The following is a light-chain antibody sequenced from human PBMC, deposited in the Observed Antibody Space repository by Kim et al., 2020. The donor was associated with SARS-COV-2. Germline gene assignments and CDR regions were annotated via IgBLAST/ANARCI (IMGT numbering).Light chain of an antibody. V-gene: IGLV3-21*04. CDR2: YDS. CDR3: QVWDSSSDHHVV. J-gene: IGLJ2*01. Sequence: PGKTARVTCGGNNIGSKSVHWYQQKPGQAPVLVIYYDSDRPSGIPERFSGSNSGNTATLTISRVEAGDEADYYCQVWDSSSDHHVVFGGGTQLTVL. CDR1: NIGSKS.